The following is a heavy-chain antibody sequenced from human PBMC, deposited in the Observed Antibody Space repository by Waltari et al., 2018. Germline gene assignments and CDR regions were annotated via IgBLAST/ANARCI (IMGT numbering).Heavy chain of an antibody. CDR3: ARDGRDFGVVIPGWFDP. Sequence: QVQLQESGPGLVKPSETLSLTCAVSGYSISSGYYWGWIRQPPGKGLDWIGSIYHSGSTYYNPALESRFTISVDTSKNQSSLKLSSVTAADTAVYYCARDGRDFGVVIPGWFDPWGQGTLVTVSS. D-gene: IGHD3-3*01. CDR2: IYHSGST. V-gene: IGHV4-38-2*02. J-gene: IGHJ5*02. CDR1: GYSISSGYY.